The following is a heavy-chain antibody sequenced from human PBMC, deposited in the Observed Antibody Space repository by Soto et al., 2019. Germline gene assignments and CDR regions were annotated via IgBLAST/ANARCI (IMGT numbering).Heavy chain of an antibody. CDR3: ARDPPFSGILRGTPLMDV. CDR1: GYSFTTHG. D-gene: IGHD4-17*01. CDR2: ISAYNGDT. Sequence: RASVKVSCKASGYSFTTHGISWVRRAPGHGLEWMGWISAYNGDTHYVQRFQGRLTMTTDTSTSTAYMELRSLTSDDTAVYYCARDPPFSGILRGTPLMDVWGQGTTVTVSS. J-gene: IGHJ6*02. V-gene: IGHV1-18*04.